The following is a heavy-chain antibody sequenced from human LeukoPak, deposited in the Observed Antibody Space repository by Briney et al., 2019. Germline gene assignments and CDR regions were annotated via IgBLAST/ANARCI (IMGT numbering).Heavy chain of an antibody. Sequence: PGGSLRLSCAASGFTFSSYAMSWVRQAPGKGLEWVSAISGSGGSTYYADSVKGRFTISRDNSKNTLYLQMNSLRAEDTAVYYCADLPGKLIVVEKSAFDIWGQGTMVTVSS. CDR3: ADLPGKLIVVEKSAFDI. CDR1: GFTFSSYA. CDR2: ISGSGGST. D-gene: IGHD3-22*01. V-gene: IGHV3-23*01. J-gene: IGHJ3*02.